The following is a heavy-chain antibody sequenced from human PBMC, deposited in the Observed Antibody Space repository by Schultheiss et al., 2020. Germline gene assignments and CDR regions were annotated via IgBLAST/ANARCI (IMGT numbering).Heavy chain of an antibody. CDR1: GGSISSGGYY. CDR3: ASPTPRNYYDSSGYGTFDI. Sequence: SETLSLTCTVSGGSISSGGYYWGWIRQPPGKGLEWIGYIYYSGSTYYNPSLKSRVTISVDTSKNQFSLKLSSVTAADTAVYYCASPTPRNYYDSSGYGTFDIWGQGTMVTVSS. J-gene: IGHJ3*02. CDR2: IYYSGST. V-gene: IGHV4-31*03. D-gene: IGHD3-22*01.